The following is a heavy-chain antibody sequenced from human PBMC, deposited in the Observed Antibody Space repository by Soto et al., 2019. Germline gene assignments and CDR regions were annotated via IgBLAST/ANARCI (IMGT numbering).Heavy chain of an antibody. CDR3: ARIPAQWPPSVAGEDY. V-gene: IGHV5-10-1*01. Sequence: PGESLKISCKGSGYSFTSYWISWVRQMPGKGLEWMGRIDPSDSYTNYSPSFQGHVTISADKSISTAYLQWSSLKASDTAMYYCARIPAQWPPSVAGEDYWGQGTLVTVSS. J-gene: IGHJ4*02. CDR2: IDPSDSYT. CDR1: GYSFTSYW. D-gene: IGHD6-19*01.